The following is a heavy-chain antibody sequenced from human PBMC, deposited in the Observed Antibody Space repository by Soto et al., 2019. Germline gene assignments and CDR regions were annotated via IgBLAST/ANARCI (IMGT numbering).Heavy chain of an antibody. D-gene: IGHD3-9*01. J-gene: IGHJ6*02. Sequence: QVQLVQSGAEVKKPGSSVKVSCKASGGTFSSYAISWVRQAPGQGLEWMGGITPIFGTANYAQKFQGRVTITADESTRTAYMELSSLRSEDTAVYYCARGRTELRYRSYYYCGLDAWGQGTTVTVSS. CDR1: GGTFSSYA. V-gene: IGHV1-69*12. CDR3: ARGRTELRYRSYYYCGLDA. CDR2: ITPIFGTA.